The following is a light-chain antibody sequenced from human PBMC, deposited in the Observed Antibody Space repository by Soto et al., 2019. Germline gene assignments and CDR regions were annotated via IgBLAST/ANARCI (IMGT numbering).Light chain of an antibody. CDR2: EVS. CDR3: SSYTTTDPYV. CDR1: SSDVGAYDF. V-gene: IGLV2-14*01. Sequence: QSAVTQPASVSGSPGQSITISCTGTSSDVGAYDFVSWYQQHPGKAPKYLIYEVSNRPSGVSDRFSGSKSGTTASLTISGLHAEDEADYYCSSYTTTDPYVFGTGTKVTVL. J-gene: IGLJ1*01.